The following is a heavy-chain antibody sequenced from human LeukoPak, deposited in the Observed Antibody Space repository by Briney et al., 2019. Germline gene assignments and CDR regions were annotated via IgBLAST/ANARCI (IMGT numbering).Heavy chain of an antibody. CDR2: INPSGGST. CDR3: ARGGSYGDYYYYGMDV. CDR1: GYTSTIYY. Sequence: ASVKVSCKAAGYTSTIYYTHWVRQAPGQGLEWMGIINPSGGSTSYAQKFQGRVTMTRDTSTSTVYMELSSLRSEDTAVYYCARGGSYGDYYYYGMDVWGQGTTVTVSS. V-gene: IGHV1-46*01. D-gene: IGHD5-18*01. J-gene: IGHJ6*02.